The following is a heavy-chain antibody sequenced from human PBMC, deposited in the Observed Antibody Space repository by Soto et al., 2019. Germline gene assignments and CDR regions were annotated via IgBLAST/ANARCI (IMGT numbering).Heavy chain of an antibody. D-gene: IGHD3-10*02. Sequence: QVPLQESGPGLVKPSETLSLTCTVSDGAIGSDYWSWIRQPPGQGLEWLGNIDYIGNTNYNPSLTSRVTMSIDTSKNRFSLTLASVTPADTAVYYCAIMFDNYVNGNLFDPWCQGTLVSVSS. CDR2: IDYIGNT. CDR1: DGAIGSDY. J-gene: IGHJ5*02. V-gene: IGHV4-59*01. CDR3: AIMFDNYVNGNLFDP.